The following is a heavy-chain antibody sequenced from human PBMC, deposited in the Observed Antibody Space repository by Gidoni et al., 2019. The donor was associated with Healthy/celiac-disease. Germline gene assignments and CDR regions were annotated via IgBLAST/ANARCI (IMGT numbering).Heavy chain of an antibody. CDR1: GGSISSYY. CDR2: IYYSGST. Sequence: QVQLQESGPGLVKPSETLSLTCTVSGGSISSYYWSWIRQPPGKGLEWIGYIYYSGSTNYNPSLKSRVTISVDTSKNQFSLKLSSVTAADTAVYYCARLVVGGLETNTAIEYYFDYWGQGTLVTVSS. D-gene: IGHD5-18*01. J-gene: IGHJ4*02. V-gene: IGHV4-59*08. CDR3: ARLVVGGLETNTAIEYYFDY.